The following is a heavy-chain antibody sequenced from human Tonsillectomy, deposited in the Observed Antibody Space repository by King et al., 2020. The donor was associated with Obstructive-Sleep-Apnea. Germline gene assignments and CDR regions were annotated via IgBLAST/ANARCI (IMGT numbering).Heavy chain of an antibody. D-gene: IGHD3-10*01. CDR2: INPHSGGT. V-gene: IGHV1-2*04. CDR1: GYTFTGYY. Sequence: QLVQSGAEVKKPGASVKVSCKASGYTFTGYYIHWVRQAPGQGLEWMGWINPHSGGTDYAQKFQAWVTMTRDTSISTAYMELSRPRSDDTAVYYCAREYYGSGSHRKHMDVWGQGTTVTVSS. CDR3: AREYYGSGSHRKHMDV. J-gene: IGHJ6*02.